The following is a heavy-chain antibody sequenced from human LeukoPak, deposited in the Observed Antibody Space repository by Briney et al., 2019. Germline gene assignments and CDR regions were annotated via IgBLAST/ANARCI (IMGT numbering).Heavy chain of an antibody. J-gene: IGHJ4*02. V-gene: IGHV4-39*01. CDR1: GGSISSSSYY. Sequence: SETLSLTCTVSGGSISSSSYYWGWIRQPPGKGLEWIGSIYYSGSTYYNPSLKSRVTISVDTSKNQFSLELSSVTAADTAVYYCARLGKRWLHRHGVDYWGQGTLVTVSS. D-gene: IGHD5-24*01. CDR2: IYYSGST. CDR3: ARLGKRWLHRHGVDY.